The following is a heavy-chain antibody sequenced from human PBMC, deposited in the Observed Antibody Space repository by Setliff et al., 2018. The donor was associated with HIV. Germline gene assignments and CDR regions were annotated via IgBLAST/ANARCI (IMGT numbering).Heavy chain of an antibody. D-gene: IGHD3-10*01. V-gene: IGHV1-69*13. CDR1: GYTFTSYG. CDR2: LIPVFGEP. CDR3: ARGVLYGLSEY. Sequence: SVKVSCKASGYTFTSYGISWVRQAPGQGLEWVGSLIPVFGEPHYAPRFQGRVTITADDSTNTAYLELSNLRFDDTATYYCARGVLYGLSEYWGTGSLVTVSS. J-gene: IGHJ4*02.